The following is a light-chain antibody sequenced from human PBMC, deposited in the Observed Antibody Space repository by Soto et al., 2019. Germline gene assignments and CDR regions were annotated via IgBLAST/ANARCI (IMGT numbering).Light chain of an antibody. CDR1: QSVSSY. J-gene: IGKJ1*01. V-gene: IGKV3-11*01. CDR3: QQRSNWPPWT. Sequence: EIVLTQSPATLSLSRGERATLSCRASQSVSSYLAWYQQKPGQAPRLLIYDASNRATGIPARFSGSGSGTDFTLTISSLEPEDFAVYYCQQRSNWPPWTFGQRTKADIK. CDR2: DAS.